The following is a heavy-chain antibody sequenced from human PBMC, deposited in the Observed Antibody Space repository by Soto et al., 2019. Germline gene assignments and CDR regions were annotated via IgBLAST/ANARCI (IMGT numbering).Heavy chain of an antibody. J-gene: IGHJ6*02. CDR1: GGSISSDS. CDR2: IYASGTT. CDR3: ARVSDFHDYGMDV. V-gene: IGHV4-59*01. Sequence: SETLSLTCTVSGGSISSDSWSWARQPPGKGLEWIGYIYASGTTNYSPSLKSRVTISLDTSKNQFSLKLSSVTAADTAVYYCARVSDFHDYGMDVWGPGXTVTVSS.